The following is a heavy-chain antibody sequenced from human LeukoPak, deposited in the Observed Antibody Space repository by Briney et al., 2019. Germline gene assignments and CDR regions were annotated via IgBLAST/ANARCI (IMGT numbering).Heavy chain of an antibody. Sequence: KPGGSLRLSCAASGFTFSTYAMSWVRLAPGKGLEWVSGISGSGGSTYYADSVKGRFTSSRDNSNNTLYVQMNSLRVEDTAVYYCAKFNGWEVRDYYFDYWGQGTQVTVSS. CDR3: AKFNGWEVRDYYFDY. J-gene: IGHJ4*02. D-gene: IGHD6-19*01. V-gene: IGHV3-23*01. CDR2: ISGSGGST. CDR1: GFTFSTYA.